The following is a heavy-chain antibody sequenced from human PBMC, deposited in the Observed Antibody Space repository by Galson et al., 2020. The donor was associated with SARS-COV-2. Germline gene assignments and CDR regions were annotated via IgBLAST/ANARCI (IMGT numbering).Heavy chain of an antibody. Sequence: SETLSLTCTVSGGSVSSGSYYWSWIRQPPGKGLEWIGYIYYSGGTNYNPSLKSRVTISVDTSKNQFSLKLSSVTAADTAVYYCARGLYYYDSSGSARLDAFDIWGQGTMVTVSS. J-gene: IGHJ3*02. CDR1: GGSVSSGSYY. V-gene: IGHV4-61*01. CDR2: IYYSGGT. D-gene: IGHD3-22*01. CDR3: ARGLYYYDSSGSARLDAFDI.